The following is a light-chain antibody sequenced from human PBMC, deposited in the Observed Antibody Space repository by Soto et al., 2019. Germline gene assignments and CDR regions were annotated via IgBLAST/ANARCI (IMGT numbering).Light chain of an antibody. V-gene: IGKV1-12*01. Sequence: IQLTQSPASVSASVGDSVTITCRASQAISTWLAGYQQKAGKVPKLLIFAASHLPSGVPSRFSGSGTGTDFPLTISSLQPEDFATYYCQQANSFPRTFGQGTKVDIK. J-gene: IGKJ2*01. CDR2: AAS. CDR3: QQANSFPRT. CDR1: QAISTW.